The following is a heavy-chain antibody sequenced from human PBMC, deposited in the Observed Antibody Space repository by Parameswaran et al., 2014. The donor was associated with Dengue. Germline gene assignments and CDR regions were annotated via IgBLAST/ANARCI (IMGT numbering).Heavy chain of an antibody. J-gene: IGHJ4*02. Sequence: AISSARWIRQPPGKGLEWIGYIYYSGSTNYNPSLKSRVTISVDTSKNQFSLKLSSVTAADTAVYYCARVRIGGSTSCYDYWGQGTLVTVSS. CDR1: AISSA. V-gene: IGHV4-59*01. CDR3: ARVRIGGSTSCYDY. CDR2: IYYSGST. D-gene: IGHD2-2*01.